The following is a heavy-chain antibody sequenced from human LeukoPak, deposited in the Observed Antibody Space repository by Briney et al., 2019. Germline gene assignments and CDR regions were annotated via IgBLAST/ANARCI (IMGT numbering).Heavy chain of an antibody. CDR1: GGPISSYY. Sequence: NSSETLSLTCTVSGGPISSYYWSWIRQPPGKGLEWIGYIYYSGSTNYNPSLKSRVTISVDTSKNQFSLKLSSVTAADTAVYYCARHLDSSGYDAFDIWGQGTMVTVSS. V-gene: IGHV4-59*08. CDR2: IYYSGST. J-gene: IGHJ3*02. D-gene: IGHD3-22*01. CDR3: ARHLDSSGYDAFDI.